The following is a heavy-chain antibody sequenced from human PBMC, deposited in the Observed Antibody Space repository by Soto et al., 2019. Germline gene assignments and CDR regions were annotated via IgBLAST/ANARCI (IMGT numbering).Heavy chain of an antibody. CDR1: GYTFTGYY. Sequence: ASVKVSCKASGYTFTGYYMHWVRQAPGQGLEWMGWINPNSGGTNYAQKFQGRVTMTRDTSFSTAYMELSRLRSDDTAVYYCARDTAGGYSYGIDAFDIWGQGTMVTVSS. J-gene: IGHJ3*02. D-gene: IGHD5-18*01. V-gene: IGHV1-2*02. CDR3: ARDTAGGYSYGIDAFDI. CDR2: INPNSGGT.